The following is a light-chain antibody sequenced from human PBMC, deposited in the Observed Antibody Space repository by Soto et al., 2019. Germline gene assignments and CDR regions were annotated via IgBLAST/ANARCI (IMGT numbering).Light chain of an antibody. V-gene: IGKV3-15*01. CDR1: QSVSSN. J-gene: IGKJ1*01. Sequence: EIVMTQSPATLSVSPGERATLSCRASQSVSSNLAWYQQKPGQAPRLLIYGASTRATGIPARFSGSGSGTEFTLTISSLQSEDFAVYCCQQYNNWPRRTFGQGTKVDIK. CDR2: GAS. CDR3: QQYNNWPRRT.